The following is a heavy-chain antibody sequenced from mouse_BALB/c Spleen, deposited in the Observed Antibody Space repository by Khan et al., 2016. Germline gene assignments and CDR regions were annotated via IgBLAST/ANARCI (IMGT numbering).Heavy chain of an antibody. J-gene: IGHJ3*01. D-gene: IGHD2-13*01. CDR2: IYWDYDK. V-gene: IGHV8-12*01. Sequence: QVTLKESGPGILQPSQTLSLTCSFSGFSLSTSGMGLSWIRQPSGKGLEWLAHIYWDYDKRYNPSLKSRLTISTDTSSNQVFLKITSVDTADTATYYCAADDSFADWGQGTLVTVSA. CDR3: AADDSFAD. CDR1: GFSLSTSGMG.